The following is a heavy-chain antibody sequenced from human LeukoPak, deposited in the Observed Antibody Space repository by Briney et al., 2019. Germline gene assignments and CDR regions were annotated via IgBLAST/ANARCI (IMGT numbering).Heavy chain of an antibody. CDR3: ARVSDFWSGYTAYFDY. D-gene: IGHD3-3*01. CDR1: GGSISSYY. J-gene: IGHJ4*02. V-gene: IGHV4-59*01. Sequence: SETLSLTCTVSGGSISSYYWSWIRQPPGKGLEWIGYIYYSGSTNYNPSLKSRVTISVDTSKNQFSLKLSSVTAADTAVYYCARVSDFWSGYTAYFDYWGQGTLVTVSS. CDR2: IYYSGST.